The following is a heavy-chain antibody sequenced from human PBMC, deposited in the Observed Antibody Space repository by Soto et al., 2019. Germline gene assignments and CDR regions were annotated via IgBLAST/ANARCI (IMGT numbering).Heavy chain of an antibody. CDR3: VTDYDAKGWGTY. CDR1: GFIFTSYW. Sequence: EVQLVESGGGLVQPGGSLRLSCAASGFIFTSYWMDWVRQAPGKGLEWVAMINEDGSEKYYVDSVKGRFTISRDNAKNSLYLEMDSLRAEDTAVYYCVTDYDAKGWGTYWGQGNLVTVSS. V-gene: IGHV3-7*04. CDR2: INEDGSEK. D-gene: IGHD3-16*01. J-gene: IGHJ4*02.